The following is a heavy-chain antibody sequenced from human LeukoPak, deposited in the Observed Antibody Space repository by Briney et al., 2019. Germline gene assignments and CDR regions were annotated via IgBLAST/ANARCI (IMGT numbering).Heavy chain of an antibody. J-gene: IGHJ4*02. CDR3: SPLYYGSGSYWDY. V-gene: IGHV1-18*01. D-gene: IGHD3-10*01. CDR2: ISAYNGNT. CDR1: GYTFTSYG. Sequence: ASVKVSCKASGYTFTSYGISWVRQAPGQGLEWMGWISAYNGNTNYAQKLQGRVTMTTDESTSTAYMELSSLRSEDTAVYYCSPLYYGSGSYWDYWGQGTLVTVSS.